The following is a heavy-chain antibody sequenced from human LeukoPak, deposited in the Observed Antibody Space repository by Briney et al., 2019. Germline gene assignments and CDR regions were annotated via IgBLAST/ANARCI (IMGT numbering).Heavy chain of an antibody. Sequence: PVASVKVSCKASGYTFTSYGNSWVRQAPGQGLEWMGWISAYNGNTNYAQKLQGRVTMTTDTSTSTAYMELRSLRSDDTAVYYCARAPDCSGGSCYSFMARDIWGQGTMVTVSS. CDR1: GYTFTSYG. D-gene: IGHD2-15*01. CDR3: ARAPDCSGGSCYSFMARDI. J-gene: IGHJ3*02. CDR2: ISAYNGNT. V-gene: IGHV1-18*01.